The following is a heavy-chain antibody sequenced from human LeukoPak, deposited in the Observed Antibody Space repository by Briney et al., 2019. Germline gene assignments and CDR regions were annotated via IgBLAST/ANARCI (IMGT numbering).Heavy chain of an antibody. CDR2: IYYSGST. J-gene: IGHJ4*02. CDR3: ARNRVVGAPNFDY. Sequence: PSETLSLTCTVSGYSISSGYYWGWIRQPPGKGLEWIGSIYYSGSTYYNPSLKSRVTISLDTSKNQFSLRLTSVTAADTAVYYCARNRVVGAPNFDYWGQGTLVTVFS. D-gene: IGHD1-26*01. CDR1: GYSISSGYY. V-gene: IGHV4-38-2*02.